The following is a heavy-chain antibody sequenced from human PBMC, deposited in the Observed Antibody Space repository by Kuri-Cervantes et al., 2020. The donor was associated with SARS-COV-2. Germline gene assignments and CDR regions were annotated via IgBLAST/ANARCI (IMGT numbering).Heavy chain of an antibody. V-gene: IGHV3-7*01. CDR3: EREATIAVAGSLDY. J-gene: IGHJ4*02. D-gene: IGHD6-19*01. Sequence: GESLKISCAASGFTYSSYWMRWVRQAPGKGVEWVANIKQDGSEKYYVDSVKGRFTICRDNAKNSLYLQMNSLRAEDTAVYYCEREATIAVAGSLDYWGQGTLVTVSS. CDR1: GFTYSSYW. CDR2: IKQDGSEK.